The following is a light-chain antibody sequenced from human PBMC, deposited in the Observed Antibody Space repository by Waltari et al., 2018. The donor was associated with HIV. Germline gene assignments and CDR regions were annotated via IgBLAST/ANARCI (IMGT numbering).Light chain of an antibody. CDR1: NSDVGGYDY. Sequence: QSALTQPRSVSASPGQSVTIPCTGTNSDVGGYDYVSCYQPHPGKAPKRLIYDVSKRPSRVPDRFSASKSGNTASLTISGLQAEDEADYYCWSYAGSYTSVFGTGTQVTVL. J-gene: IGLJ1*01. V-gene: IGLV2-11*01. CDR2: DVS. CDR3: WSYAGSYTSV.